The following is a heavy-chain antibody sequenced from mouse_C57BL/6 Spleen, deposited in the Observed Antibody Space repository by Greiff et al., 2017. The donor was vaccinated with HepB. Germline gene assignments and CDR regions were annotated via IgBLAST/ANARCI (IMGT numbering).Heavy chain of an antibody. CDR3: ARSVTGKGDY. J-gene: IGHJ2*01. V-gene: IGHV1-50*01. CDR2: IDPSDSYT. D-gene: IGHD4-1*01. Sequence: QVQLKQPGAELVKPGASVKLSCKASGYTFTSYWMQWVKQRPGQGLEWIGEIDPSDSYTNYNQKFKGKATLTVDTYSSTSYMQLSSLTSEDSAVSYCARSVTGKGDYWGQGTTLTVSS. CDR1: GYTFTSYW.